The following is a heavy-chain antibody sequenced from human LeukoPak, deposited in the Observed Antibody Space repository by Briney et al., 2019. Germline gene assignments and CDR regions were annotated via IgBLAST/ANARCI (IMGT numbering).Heavy chain of an antibody. CDR2: IKSKTDGGTT. CDR3: TTTGKSSGWYDPYY. Sequence: GGSLRLSCAASGFTFSNAWMSWVRQAPGKGLEWVGRIKSKTDGGTTDYAAPVKGRFTISRDDSKNTLYLQMNSLKTEDTAVYYCTTTGKSSGWYDPYYWGQGTLVTVSS. V-gene: IGHV3-15*01. CDR1: GFTFSNAW. J-gene: IGHJ4*02. D-gene: IGHD6-19*01.